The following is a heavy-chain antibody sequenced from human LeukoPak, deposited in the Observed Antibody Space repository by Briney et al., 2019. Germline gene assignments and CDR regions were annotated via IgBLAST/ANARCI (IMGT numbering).Heavy chain of an antibody. D-gene: IGHD4-17*01. V-gene: IGHV3-23*01. CDR2: ITAGGGT. J-gene: IGHJ3*01. CDR3: AKDPNGDYVGAFDS. Sequence: GGSLRLSCAASGLTFSNYAMTWVRQAPGKGLEWVSSITAGGGTSYTDSVKGRFTVYRDNSKNTLYLQMNSLRAGDTALYYCAKDPNGDYVGAFDSWGQGTMVTVSS. CDR1: GLTFSNYA.